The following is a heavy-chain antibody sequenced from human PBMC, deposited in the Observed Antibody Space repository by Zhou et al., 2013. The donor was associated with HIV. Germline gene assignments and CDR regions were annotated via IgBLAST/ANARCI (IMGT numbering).Heavy chain of an antibody. V-gene: IGHV1-18*01. D-gene: IGHD2-21*01. CDR1: GYTFTSYG. CDR2: ISINNGNT. CDR3: GRVVFDRSDL. Sequence: QVQLVQSGAEVKKPGASVKVSCKASGYTFTSYGISWVRQAPGQGLEWMGWISINNGNTKYAQKFQGRVTMTTDTSTSTAYMEVRSLRSDDTAVYYCGRVVFDRSDLWGQGTLVTVSS. J-gene: IGHJ5*02.